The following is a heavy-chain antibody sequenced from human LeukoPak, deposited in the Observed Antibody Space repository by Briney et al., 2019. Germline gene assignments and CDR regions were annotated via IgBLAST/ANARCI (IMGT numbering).Heavy chain of an antibody. CDR3: ARYEDYYDSRGYSSLFDY. V-gene: IGHV4-59*01. CDR1: GGPISSYY. Sequence: SETLSLTCTVSGGPISSYYWSWIRQPPGKGLEWIGFIYYSGSTNYNPSLKSRVTISVDTSKNQFPLKLSSVTAADTAVYYCARYEDYYDSRGYSSLFDYWGQGTLVTVSS. CDR2: IYYSGST. D-gene: IGHD3-22*01. J-gene: IGHJ4*02.